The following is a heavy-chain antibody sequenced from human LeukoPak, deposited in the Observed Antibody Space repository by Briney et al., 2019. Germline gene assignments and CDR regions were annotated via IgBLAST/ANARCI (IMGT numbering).Heavy chain of an antibody. CDR1: GFTVSSNC. Sequence: GGSLRLSCAASGFTVSSNCMSWVRQAPGKGLEWVSVIYSGGSTYYADSVKGRFTISRDNSKNTLYLQMNSLRAEDTAVYYCARDGARGTTVTYWGQGTLVTVSS. CDR2: IYSGGST. D-gene: IGHD4-17*01. V-gene: IGHV3-66*01. CDR3: ARDGARGTTVTY. J-gene: IGHJ4*02.